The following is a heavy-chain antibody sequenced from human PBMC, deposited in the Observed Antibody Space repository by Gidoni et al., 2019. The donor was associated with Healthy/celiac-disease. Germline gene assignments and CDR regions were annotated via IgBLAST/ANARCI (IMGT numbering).Heavy chain of an antibody. CDR1: GFTFDDDA. D-gene: IGHD2-2*01. V-gene: IGHV3-43*02. CDR3: AKSVVPADYYYYYYGMDV. J-gene: IGHJ6*02. CDR2: ISGDGGST. Sequence: EVKLVESGGGVVQPGGSLRLSCAASGFTFDDDAMHWVRQAPGKGLEWVSLISGDGGSTYYADSVKGRFTISRDNSKNSLYLQMNSLRTEDTALYYCAKSVVPADYYYYYYGMDVWGQGTTVTVSS.